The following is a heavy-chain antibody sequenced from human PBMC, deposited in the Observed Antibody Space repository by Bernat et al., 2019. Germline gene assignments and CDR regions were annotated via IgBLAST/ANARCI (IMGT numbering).Heavy chain of an antibody. CDR2: ISGSGKSP. J-gene: IGHJ4*02. Sequence: QLVESGGGLVQPGGSLRLSCAASGFSFSSYGMSWVRQAPGQGLEWVAGISGSGKSPFYADSVKGRFTTSRDNSKNTLYLRMDSLRAEDTAIYCCAKLPYDTEYKYYFDFWGKGALVTVSS. CDR1: GFSFSSYG. CDR3: AKLPYDTEYKYYFDF. V-gene: IGHV3-23*04. D-gene: IGHD5-12*01.